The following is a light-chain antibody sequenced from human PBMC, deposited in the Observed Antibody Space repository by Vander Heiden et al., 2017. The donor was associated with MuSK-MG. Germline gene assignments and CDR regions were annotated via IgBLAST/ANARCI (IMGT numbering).Light chain of an antibody. J-gene: IGKJ2*01. CDR3: QRYKTWGST. CDR2: GAS. Sequence: EIVMTQSPATLSVSPGERATLSCRASQSVSSNLAWYQQQPGQAPRLLIYGASTRATGIPATFSGSGSATEFTLTISSLKSEDFAVYYCQRYKTWGSTF. CDR1: QSVSSN. V-gene: IGKV3-15*01.